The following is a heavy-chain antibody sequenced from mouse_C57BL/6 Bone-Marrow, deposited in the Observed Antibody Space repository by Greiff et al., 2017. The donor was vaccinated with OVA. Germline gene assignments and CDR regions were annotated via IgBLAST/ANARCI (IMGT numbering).Heavy chain of an antibody. CDR3: ARDRPLYAMDY. CDR2: ISDGGSYT. V-gene: IGHV5-4*01. J-gene: IGHJ4*01. CDR1: GFTFSSYA. Sequence: EVQGVESGGGLVKPGGSLKLSCAASGFTFSSYAMSWVRQTPEKRLEWVATISDGGSYTYYPDNVKGRFTISRDNAKNNLYLQMSHLKSEDTAMYYCARDRPLYAMDYWGQGTSVTVSS.